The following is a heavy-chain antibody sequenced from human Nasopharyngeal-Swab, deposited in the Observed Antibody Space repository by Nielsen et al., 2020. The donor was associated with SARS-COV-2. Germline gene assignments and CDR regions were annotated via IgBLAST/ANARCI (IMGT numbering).Heavy chain of an antibody. CDR3: AGCGGTSCLL. Sequence: SETLSLTCTVSGGSISSGGYYWSWIRQHPGKGLEWIGYIYYSGSTYYNPSLKSRVTISVDTSKNQFSRKLSSVTAADTAVYYCAGCGGTSCLLWGQGTLVTVSS. D-gene: IGHD2-2*01. CDR2: IYYSGST. V-gene: IGHV4-31*03. J-gene: IGHJ4*02. CDR1: GGSISSGGYY.